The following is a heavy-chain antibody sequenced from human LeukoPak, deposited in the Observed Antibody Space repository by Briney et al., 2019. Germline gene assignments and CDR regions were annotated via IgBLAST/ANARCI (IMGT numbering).Heavy chain of an antibody. CDR3: ARGGWSYYYYMDV. CDR1: GGSFSGDY. D-gene: IGHD2-15*01. Sequence: PSETLSLTCAVYGGSFSGDYWSWLRQPPGKGLEWIGQINHSGSTNYNPSLKSRVTISLDTSKNQFSLKLRSVTAADTAVYYCARGGWSYYYYMDVWGKGTTVTVSS. J-gene: IGHJ6*03. V-gene: IGHV4-34*01. CDR2: INHSGST.